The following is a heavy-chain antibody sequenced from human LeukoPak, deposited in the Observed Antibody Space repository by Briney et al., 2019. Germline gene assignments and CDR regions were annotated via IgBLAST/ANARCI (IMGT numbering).Heavy chain of an antibody. D-gene: IGHD4-23*01. V-gene: IGHV5-51*01. CDR2: IYFGESTT. Sequence: GGPLQISCRGSGPPFTNYWRGWARKVPGKALEGMGIIYFGESTTRYSPSCQGQVTISADKSTATAYLQWSCLKASDTAVYYCSGARHGNTYFDDWGQGTLVTVSS. CDR1: GPPFTNYW. J-gene: IGHJ4*02. CDR3: SGARHGNTYFDD.